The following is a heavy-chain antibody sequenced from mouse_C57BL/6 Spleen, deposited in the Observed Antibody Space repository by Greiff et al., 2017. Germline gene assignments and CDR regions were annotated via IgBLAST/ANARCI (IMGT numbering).Heavy chain of an antibody. J-gene: IGHJ3*01. V-gene: IGHV1-61*01. Sequence: QVQLQQPGAELVRPGSSVKLSCKASGYTFTSYWMDWVKQRPGQGLAWIGNIYPSDSDTHYNQKFKDKATLTVDKSSSPAYMQLSSLTSEDSAVYYGARGYYGSSYSFAYWGQGTLVTVAA. D-gene: IGHD1-1*01. CDR1: GYTFTSYW. CDR3: ARGYYGSSYSFAY. CDR2: IYPSDSDT.